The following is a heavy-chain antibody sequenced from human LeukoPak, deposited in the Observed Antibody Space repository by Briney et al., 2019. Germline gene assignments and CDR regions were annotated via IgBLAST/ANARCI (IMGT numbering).Heavy chain of an antibody. J-gene: IGHJ1*01. CDR3: ARGVRGYCSSTSCYRLNAEYFQH. Sequence: SETLSLTCAVYGGSFSGYYWSWIRQPPGKGLESIGEINHSGSTNYNPSLKSRVTISVDTSKNQFSLKLSSVTAADTAMYYCARGVRGYCSSTSCYRLNAEYFQHWGQGTLVTASS. CDR1: GGSFSGYY. D-gene: IGHD2-2*02. CDR2: INHSGST. V-gene: IGHV4-34*01.